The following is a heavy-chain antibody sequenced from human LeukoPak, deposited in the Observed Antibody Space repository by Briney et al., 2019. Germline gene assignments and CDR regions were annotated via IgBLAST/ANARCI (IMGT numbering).Heavy chain of an antibody. CDR2: INPNSGGR. CDR3: ARDIDVQDYFDS. V-gene: IGHV1-2*02. D-gene: IGHD2-15*01. J-gene: IGHJ4*02. Sequence: GASVKVSCKASGYSFTGHYLHWVRQAPGQGLEWMGWINPNSGGRKYAQKFQGRVTMTKDISISTAFMELSSLTSDDTAVYYCARDIDVQDYFDSWGQGTLVTVSS. CDR1: GYSFTGHY.